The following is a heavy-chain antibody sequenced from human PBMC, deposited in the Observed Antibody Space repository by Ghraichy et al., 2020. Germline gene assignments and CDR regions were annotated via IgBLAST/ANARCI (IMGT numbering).Heavy chain of an antibody. Sequence: ASVKVSCKASGYTFTGYNMHWVRQAPGQGLEWMGWINPKSGGPNYAQKFQGRVTMTRDTSINTAYMELSSLKSDDTAMYYCAREHRPPGTTATTPYYGMDVWGQGTTVTVSS. D-gene: IGHD1-1*01. J-gene: IGHJ6*02. CDR3: AREHRPPGTTATTPYYGMDV. CDR2: INPKSGGP. CDR1: GYTFTGYN. V-gene: IGHV1-2*02.